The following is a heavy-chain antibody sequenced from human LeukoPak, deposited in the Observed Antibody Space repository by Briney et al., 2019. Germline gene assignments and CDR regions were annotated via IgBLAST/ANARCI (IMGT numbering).Heavy chain of an antibody. CDR3: ASAVWSHDYGDYAGYFDY. V-gene: IGHV1-69*04. D-gene: IGHD4-17*01. CDR2: IIPILDIA. J-gene: IGHJ4*02. Sequence: ASVKVSCKPSAGTFSRYAVSWVRQAPGQGLEWMGRIIPILDIADYAQKFQGRVTITADKSTTTVYMELSSLRSEDTAVYYCASAVWSHDYGDYAGYFDYWGQGTLVTVSS. CDR1: AGTFSRYA.